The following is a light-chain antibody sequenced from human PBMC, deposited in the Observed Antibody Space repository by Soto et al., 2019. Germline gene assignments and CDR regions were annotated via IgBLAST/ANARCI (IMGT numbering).Light chain of an antibody. V-gene: IGKV1-39*01. CDR2: ASS. CDR1: QSIASY. CDR3: QQSYSILWT. Sequence: DIQMTQSPSSVSASVGDRVTITCRASQSIASYLNWYQQKPGKAPELLIYASSTLQSGVPSRFSGSGSGTEFTLTISSLQVEDSATYYCQQSYSILWTFGQGTKVDIK. J-gene: IGKJ1*01.